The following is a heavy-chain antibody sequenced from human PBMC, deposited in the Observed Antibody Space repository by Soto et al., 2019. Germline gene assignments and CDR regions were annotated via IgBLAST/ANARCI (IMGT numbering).Heavy chain of an antibody. CDR1: GFTFSSYA. CDR2: ISYDGSNK. Sequence: QVQLVESGGGVVQPGRSLRLSCAASGFTFSSYAMHWVRQAPGKGLEWVAVISYDGSNKYYADSVKGRFTISRDNSKNTRYLQMNSLRAEDTAVYYCARDPLGGGSWDDAFDIWGQGTMVTVSS. D-gene: IGHD1-26*01. J-gene: IGHJ3*02. V-gene: IGHV3-30-3*01. CDR3: ARDPLGGGSWDDAFDI.